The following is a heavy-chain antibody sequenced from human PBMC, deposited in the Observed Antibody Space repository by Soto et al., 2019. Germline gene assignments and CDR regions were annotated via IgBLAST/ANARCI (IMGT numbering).Heavy chain of an antibody. V-gene: IGHV1-18*01. J-gene: IGHJ4*02. CDR2: ISAYNGNT. D-gene: IGHD3-3*01. CDR3: ARAETYYDFWGGPEYYFDY. CDR1: GYTFTSYG. Sequence: ASVKVSCKASGYTFTSYGISGVRRAPLQWLEGMGWISAYNGNTNYAQKLQGRVTMTTDTSTSTAYMELRSLRSDDTAVYYCARAETYYDFWGGPEYYFDYWGQGTLVTVSS.